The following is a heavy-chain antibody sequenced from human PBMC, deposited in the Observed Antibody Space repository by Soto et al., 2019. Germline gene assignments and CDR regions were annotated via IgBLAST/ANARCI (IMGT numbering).Heavy chain of an antibody. Sequence: ASVKFSCKASGYTFSSYHITWVRQAPGQVLECIIWISAYNGNTNDXXNLQGRVXXTTDPSTSTAXMELSXLRSDDTAVYYCASHLQPVDYWSQGSLVIVSS. V-gene: IGHV1-18*01. CDR2: ISAYNGNT. CDR1: GYTFSSYH. J-gene: IGHJ4*02. CDR3: ASHLQPVDY. D-gene: IGHD2-2*01.